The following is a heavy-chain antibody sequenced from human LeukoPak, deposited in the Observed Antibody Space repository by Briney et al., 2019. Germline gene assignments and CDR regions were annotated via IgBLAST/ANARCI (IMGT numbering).Heavy chain of an antibody. V-gene: IGHV4-39*01. CDR2: ICYSGST. CDR1: GGSISSSSYY. Sequence: SETLSLTCTVSGGSISSSSYYWGWIRQPPGKGLEWIGSICYSGSTYYNPSLKSQVTISVDTSKNQFSLKLSSVTAADTAVYYCARNRGTTTPFDYWGQGTLVAVSS. D-gene: IGHD1-1*01. CDR3: ARNRGTTTPFDY. J-gene: IGHJ4*02.